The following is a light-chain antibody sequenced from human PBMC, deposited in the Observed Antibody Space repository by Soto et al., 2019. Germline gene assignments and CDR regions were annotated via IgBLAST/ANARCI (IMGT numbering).Light chain of an antibody. CDR3: SSYAGSDNLGV. Sequence: VLTQPPSASGSPGQSVTISCTGTSSDVGGYNYVSWYQQHPGKAPKLMIYEVSKRPSGVPDRFSGSKSGNTASLTVSGLQAEDEADYYCSSYAGSDNLGVFGTGTKVTVL. V-gene: IGLV2-8*01. CDR2: EVS. CDR1: SSDVGGYNY. J-gene: IGLJ1*01.